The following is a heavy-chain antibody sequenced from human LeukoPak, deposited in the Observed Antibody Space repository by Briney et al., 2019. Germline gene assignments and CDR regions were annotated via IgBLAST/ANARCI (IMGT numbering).Heavy chain of an antibody. V-gene: IGHV1-18*01. Sequence: ASVKVSCKASGYTFSNFGFSWVRQAPGQGLEWMGWISGATGTTNYAQKFQDRVTMTTDTSTNTVYMELRSLRSDDTAVYYCARDELQLHCDYWGQGTLVTVSS. CDR1: GYTFSNFG. CDR3: ARDELQLHCDY. J-gene: IGHJ4*02. CDR2: ISGATGTT. D-gene: IGHD1-7*01.